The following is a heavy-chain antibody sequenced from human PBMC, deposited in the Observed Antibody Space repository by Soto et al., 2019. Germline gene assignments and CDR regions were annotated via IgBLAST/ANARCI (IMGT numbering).Heavy chain of an antibody. CDR2: IYYSGST. D-gene: IGHD1-1*01. V-gene: IGHV4-39*01. Sequence: PPPGKGLEWIGSIYYSGSTYYNPSLKSRVTISVDTSKNQFSLRLTSVTAADTAVYYCARHWIQLERRIDYWGQGTLVTAPQ. J-gene: IGHJ4*02. CDR3: ARHWIQLERRIDY.